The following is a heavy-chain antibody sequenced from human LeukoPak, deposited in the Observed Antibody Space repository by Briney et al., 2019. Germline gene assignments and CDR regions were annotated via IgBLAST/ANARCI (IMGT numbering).Heavy chain of an antibody. Sequence: GESLKISCKGSGYSFTTYWIGWVRQMPGKGQEWGGIIYAGDSDTSYSPSFQGQVTISVDKANNTASLQWSSLKASATAVYYCTRHRYCSGGTCYSDHWGQGTLVTVSS. D-gene: IGHD2-15*01. CDR2: IYAGDSDT. V-gene: IGHV5-51*01. CDR1: GYSFTTYW. J-gene: IGHJ4*02. CDR3: TRHRYCSGGTCYSDH.